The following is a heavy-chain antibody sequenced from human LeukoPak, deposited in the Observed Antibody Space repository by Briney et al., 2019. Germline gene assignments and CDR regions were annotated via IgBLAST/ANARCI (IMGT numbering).Heavy chain of an antibody. CDR1: GFTFSSYS. CDR3: ARGGGYTVVTHYFDY. V-gene: IGHV3-30-3*01. J-gene: IGHJ4*02. D-gene: IGHD4-23*01. Sequence: AGTLRLSCTASGFTFSSYSLYWVRQAPGKGLECVSFISYDGSNKYYADSVKGRFTISRDNSKNTLYLQMNSLRAEDTAVYYCARGGGYTVVTHYFDYWGQGTLVTVSS. CDR2: ISYDGSNK.